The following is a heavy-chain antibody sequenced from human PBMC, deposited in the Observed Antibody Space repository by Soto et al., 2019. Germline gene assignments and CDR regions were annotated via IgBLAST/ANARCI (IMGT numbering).Heavy chain of an antibody. Sequence: PSETLSLTCTVSAGSIDTDSFYWNWIRQHPAKGLEWIGYIHSSGTTHYNPSLESRASFSLDMSKNHFSLSLTSVTAADTAVYFCARASLEPTLRFFDSWGQGALVT. CDR2: IHSSGTT. CDR1: AGSIDTDSFY. D-gene: IGHD1-1*01. V-gene: IGHV4-31*03. CDR3: ARASLEPTLRFFDS. J-gene: IGHJ4*02.